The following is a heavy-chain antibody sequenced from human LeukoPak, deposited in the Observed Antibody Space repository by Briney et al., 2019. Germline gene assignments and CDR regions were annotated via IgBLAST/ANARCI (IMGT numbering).Heavy chain of an antibody. V-gene: IGHV4-31*03. CDR1: GGSISSDGYY. Sequence: PSETLSLTCTVSGGSISSDGYYWTWIRQHPGKGLEWIGNIYYSGSTYYNPSLMSRVTISVDTSKNQFSLTFYSVTAADTAVYYCARESTYGSGSYYVTHFDYWGQGTVVTVSS. CDR2: IYYSGST. J-gene: IGHJ4*02. CDR3: ARESTYGSGSYYVTHFDY. D-gene: IGHD3-10*01.